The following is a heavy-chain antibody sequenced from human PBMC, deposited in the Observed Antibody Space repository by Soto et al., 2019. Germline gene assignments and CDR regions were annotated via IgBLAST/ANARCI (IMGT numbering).Heavy chain of an antibody. D-gene: IGHD5-18*01. Sequence: SEPLFLTCPVSGGSISSGDYYWSWILQRPVKGLEWIGYIYYSGTTYYNPSLKSRVTISVDTSKNQFSLKVNSVTAADTAVYYCARALIQLWPHYYYGMDVWGQGTTVTVSS. CDR2: IYYSGTT. CDR1: GGSISSGDYY. J-gene: IGHJ6*02. V-gene: IGHV4-30-4*01. CDR3: ARALIQLWPHYYYGMDV.